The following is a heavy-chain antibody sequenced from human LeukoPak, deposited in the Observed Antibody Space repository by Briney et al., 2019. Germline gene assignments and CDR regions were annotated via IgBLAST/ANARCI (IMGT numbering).Heavy chain of an antibody. CDR3: TRIIIMDFDY. CDR1: GFTFCDYA. V-gene: IGHV3-49*04. D-gene: IGHD3-10*01. Sequence: GGSLRLSCTASGFTFCDYAMSWVRQAPGKGLEWVGFIRSKAYGGTTEYAAFVKGRFTISRDDSKSIAYLQMNSLKTEDTAVYYCTRIIIMDFDYWGQGTLVTVSS. J-gene: IGHJ4*02. CDR2: IRSKAYGGTT.